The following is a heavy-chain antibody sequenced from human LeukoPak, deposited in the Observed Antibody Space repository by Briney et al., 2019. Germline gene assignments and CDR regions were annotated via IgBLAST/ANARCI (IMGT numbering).Heavy chain of an antibody. D-gene: IGHD4-23*01. J-gene: IGHJ4*02. V-gene: IGHV3-43D*03. CDR2: ISWDGGST. Sequence: PGGSLRLSCAASGFTFDDYVMHWVRQAPGKGLEWVSLISWDGGSTYYADSVKGRFTISRDNSKNSLYLQMNSLRAEDTALYYSAKGTTVVTPSYFDYWGQGTLVTVSS. CDR3: AKGTTVVTPSYFDY. CDR1: GFTFDDYV.